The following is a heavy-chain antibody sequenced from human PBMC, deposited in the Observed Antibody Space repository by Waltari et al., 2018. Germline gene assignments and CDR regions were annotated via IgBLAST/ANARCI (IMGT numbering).Heavy chain of an antibody. CDR1: GGSFSAYY. J-gene: IGHJ4*02. D-gene: IGHD6-13*01. CDR3: VRGKMYSRPYFDY. CDR2: INQGGRT. Sequence: QVQLQQWGAGLLKPSETLSLTCAVYGGSFSAYYWNWIRQSPGKGLEWVGEINQGGRTSYNPALKSEVFISVDVSKNQFSLRMNSGTAADTAVYYCVRGKMYSRPYFDYWGQGTLVTVSS. V-gene: IGHV4-34*02.